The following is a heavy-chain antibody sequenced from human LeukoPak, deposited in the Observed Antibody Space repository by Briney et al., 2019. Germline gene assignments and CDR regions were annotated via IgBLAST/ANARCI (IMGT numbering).Heavy chain of an antibody. J-gene: IGHJ4*02. V-gene: IGHV3-33*01. CDR3: ARDRGSNDPIDY. CDR1: GFTFRSYG. CDR2: IWQDGKNK. Sequence: PGGSLRLSCAASGFTFRSYGMHWVRQAPGKGLEWVAVIWQDGKNKYYADSVKGRFTISRDNSKNTLYLQMDSLRAEDTAVYYCARDRGSNDPIDYWGQGTLVTVSS. D-gene: IGHD2-15*01.